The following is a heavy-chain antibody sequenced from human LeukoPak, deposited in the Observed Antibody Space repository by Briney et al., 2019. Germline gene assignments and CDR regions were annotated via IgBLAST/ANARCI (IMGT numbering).Heavy chain of an antibody. J-gene: IGHJ4*02. D-gene: IGHD6-25*01. V-gene: IGHV4-39*01. CDR2: TKYGAST. Sequence: PSETLSLTCTVSGGSITRSINYWAWIRQPPGKGLEWIATTKYGASTFYNPSLRSRVTISVDTSKNQFSLKVNSVTAADTAVYYCARGSRAAMTDYWGQGTLVTVSS. CDR3: ARGSRAAMTDY. CDR1: GGSITRSINY.